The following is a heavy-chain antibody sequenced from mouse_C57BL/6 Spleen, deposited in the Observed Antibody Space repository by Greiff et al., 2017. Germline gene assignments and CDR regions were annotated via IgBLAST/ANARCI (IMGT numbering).Heavy chain of an antibody. D-gene: IGHD1-1*01. Sequence: QVQLQQPGAELVKPGASVKLSCKASGYTFTSYWMQWVKQRPGQGLEWIGEIDPSDSYTNYNQKFKGKATLTVDTSSSTAYMQLSSLTSEDSAVYYCARRGFTTVVGSAMDYWGQGTSVTVSS. CDR1: GYTFTSYW. V-gene: IGHV1-50*01. CDR3: ARRGFTTVVGSAMDY. J-gene: IGHJ4*01. CDR2: IDPSDSYT.